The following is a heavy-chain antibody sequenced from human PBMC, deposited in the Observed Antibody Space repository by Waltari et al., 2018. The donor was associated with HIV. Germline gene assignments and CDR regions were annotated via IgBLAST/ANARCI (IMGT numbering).Heavy chain of an antibody. V-gene: IGHV3-33*01. CDR3: ARGGYYYDISGYYHY. Sequence: QVQLVESGGGVFQPGRSLRLSCAAPGFTFSNFAMNWVRQAPGKGLEWVAVIWYDGDNKYYADSVKGRLTISRDNSKSTLYLQMNSLRVEDTAVYYCARGGYYYDISGYYHYWGQGTLVTVSS. CDR2: IWYDGDNK. D-gene: IGHD3-22*01. J-gene: IGHJ4*02. CDR1: GFTFSNFA.